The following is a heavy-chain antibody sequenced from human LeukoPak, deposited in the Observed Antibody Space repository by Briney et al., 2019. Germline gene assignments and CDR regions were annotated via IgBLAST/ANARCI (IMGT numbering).Heavy chain of an antibody. CDR2: FDPEDGET. V-gene: IGHV1-24*01. CDR1: GYTFTSYG. J-gene: IGHJ4*02. CDR3: ATDPYSSGWYHY. Sequence: ASVKVSCKASGYTFTSYGISWVRQAPGQGLEWMGGFDPEDGETIYAQKFQGRVTMTEDTSTDTAYMELSSLRSEDTAVYYCATDPYSSGWYHYWGPGTLVTVSS. D-gene: IGHD6-19*01.